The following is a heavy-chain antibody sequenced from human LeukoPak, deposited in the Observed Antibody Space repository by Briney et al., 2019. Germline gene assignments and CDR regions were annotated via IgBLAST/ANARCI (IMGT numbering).Heavy chain of an antibody. D-gene: IGHD2-2*01. J-gene: IGHJ4*02. CDR1: GFTFSSYW. Sequence: PGVSLRLSCAASGFTFSSYWMSWVRQAPGKGLEWVASIDQDGSEKYYVDSVKGRFTISRDNAKNSLYLQMNSLRAEDTAVYYCARRYCSSVACYNYFDYWGQGTLVTVSS. CDR3: ARRYCSSVACYNYFDY. V-gene: IGHV3-7*01. CDR2: IDQDGSEK.